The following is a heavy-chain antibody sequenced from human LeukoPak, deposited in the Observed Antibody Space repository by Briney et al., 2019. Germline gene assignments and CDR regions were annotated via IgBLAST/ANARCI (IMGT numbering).Heavy chain of an antibody. V-gene: IGHV4-34*01. CDR3: ASSIAARAGLGN. CDR2: INHSGST. D-gene: IGHD6-6*01. Sequence: SETLSLTCAVYGGSSSGYYWSWIRQPPGKGLEWIGEINHSGSTNYNPSLKSRVTISVDTSKNQFSLKLSSVTAADTAVYYCASSIAARAGLGNWGQGTLVTVSS. CDR1: GGSSSGYY. J-gene: IGHJ4*02.